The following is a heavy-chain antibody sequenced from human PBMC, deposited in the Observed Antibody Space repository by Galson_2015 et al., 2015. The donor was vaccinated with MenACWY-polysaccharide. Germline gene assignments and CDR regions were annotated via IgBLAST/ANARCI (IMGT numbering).Heavy chain of an antibody. CDR3: ARDFLSTVTTRPGY. CDR1: GYTFTSYG. V-gene: IGHV1-18*01. Sequence: SVKVSCKASGYTFTSYGISWVRQAPGQGLEWMGWISVYNGNTKYAQNLQGRVTMTTDTSTSTAYMELRSLRSDDTAVNYCARDFLSTVTTRPGYWGQGPLAPASS. CDR2: ISVYNGNT. J-gene: IGHJ4*02. D-gene: IGHD4-17*01.